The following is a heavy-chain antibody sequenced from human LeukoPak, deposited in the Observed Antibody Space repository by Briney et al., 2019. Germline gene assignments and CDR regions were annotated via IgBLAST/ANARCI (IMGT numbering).Heavy chain of an antibody. D-gene: IGHD3-16*02. J-gene: IGHJ4*02. Sequence: GGSVKVSCKASGYTFTSYYMHWVRQAPGQGLEWMGGIIPIFGTANYAQKFQGRVTITADESTSTAYMEPSSLRSEDTAVYYCARGAVTFGGVIVSLDYWGQGTLVTVSS. V-gene: IGHV1-69*13. CDR3: ARGAVTFGGVIVSLDY. CDR2: IIPIFGTA. CDR1: GYTFTSYY.